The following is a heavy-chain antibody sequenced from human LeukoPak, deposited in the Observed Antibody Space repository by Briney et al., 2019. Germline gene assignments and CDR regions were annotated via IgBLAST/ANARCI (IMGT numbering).Heavy chain of an antibody. CDR2: IKQDGSEE. D-gene: IGHD3-22*01. CDR1: GFTFSSYW. CDR3: ARLRGGYYFDAFDI. V-gene: IGHV3-7*01. Sequence: SGGSLRLSCAASGFTFSSYWMNWVRQAPGKGLEWVANIKQDGSEEYYVDSVKGRFTISRDNAKNSLYLQMNSLRAEDTAVYYCARLRGGYYFDAFDIWGQGTMVTVSS. J-gene: IGHJ3*02.